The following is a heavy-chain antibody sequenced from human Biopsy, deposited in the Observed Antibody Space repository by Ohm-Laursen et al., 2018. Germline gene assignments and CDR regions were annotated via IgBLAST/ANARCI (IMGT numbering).Heavy chain of an antibody. J-gene: IGHJ4*02. V-gene: IGHV4-59*01. D-gene: IGHD6-19*01. CDR2: IYYSGST. CDR3: ARDRGSGWTDY. Sequence: SETLSLTWNVSGYSMSTYYWSWIRQSPGKGLEWIGHIYYSGSTNYNPSLQSRVVMSVDTSKNQFSLRLNSVTAADTATYYCARDRGSGWTDYWGQGTLVTVSS. CDR1: GYSMSTYY.